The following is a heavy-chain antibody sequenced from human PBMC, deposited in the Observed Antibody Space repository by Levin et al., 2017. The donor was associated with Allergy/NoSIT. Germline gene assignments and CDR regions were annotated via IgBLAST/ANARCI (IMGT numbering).Heavy chain of an antibody. Sequence: GGSLRLSCAASGFTFSTYAMTWVRQAPGKGLEWVSTIDDTTYYASSVKGRFTISRDNSKNTLYLQMSSLRAEDTAVYYCAQDRSGSINWGQGTLVTVSS. D-gene: IGHD2-15*01. CDR2: IDDTT. V-gene: IGHV3-23*01. J-gene: IGHJ1*01. CDR1: GFTFSTYA. CDR3: AQDRSGSIN.